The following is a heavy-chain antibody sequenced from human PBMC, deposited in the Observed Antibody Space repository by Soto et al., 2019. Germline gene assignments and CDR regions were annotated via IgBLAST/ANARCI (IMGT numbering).Heavy chain of an antibody. CDR3: AVQSITMVRGVISRSFDY. CDR1: GGSVSSGSYY. V-gene: IGHV4-61*01. CDR2: IYYSGST. D-gene: IGHD3-10*01. Sequence: QVQLQESGPGLVKPSETLSLTCTVSGGSVSSGSYYWSWIRQPPGKGLEWIGYIYYSGSTNYNPSLKSRVTISVDPPKNQFSLKLSSVTAADTAVYYCAVQSITMVRGVISRSFDYWGQGTLVTVSS. J-gene: IGHJ4*02.